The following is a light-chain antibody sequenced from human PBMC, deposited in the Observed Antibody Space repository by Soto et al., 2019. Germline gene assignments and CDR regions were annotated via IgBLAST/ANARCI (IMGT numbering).Light chain of an antibody. CDR3: QHANSFPLT. V-gene: IGKV1D-12*01. CDR2: AAY. J-gene: IGKJ5*01. Sequence: DVQMTQSPSSVSASVGDRVTITCRASQGISSWLAWYQQKPGTAHKLRIYAAYRLHSGVPSRFSSRKSRTEYSLPSNSLQPEDVATNYCQHANSFPLTFGQRTRRKSK. CDR1: QGISSW.